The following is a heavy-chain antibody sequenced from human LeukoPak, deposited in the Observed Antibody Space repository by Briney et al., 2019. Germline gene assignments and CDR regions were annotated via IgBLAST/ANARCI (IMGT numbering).Heavy chain of an antibody. CDR3: AKGWGDYVSSLRGHFDY. Sequence: GGSLRLSCAASGFTFSSYAMSWVRQAPGKGLEWVSAISGSGASTNYADSVKGRFTISRDNSENTLYLQMNSLRAEDTALYYCAKGWGDYVSSLRGHFDYWGQGTLVTVSS. CDR2: ISGSGAST. D-gene: IGHD3-16*01. J-gene: IGHJ4*02. CDR1: GFTFSSYA. V-gene: IGHV3-23*01.